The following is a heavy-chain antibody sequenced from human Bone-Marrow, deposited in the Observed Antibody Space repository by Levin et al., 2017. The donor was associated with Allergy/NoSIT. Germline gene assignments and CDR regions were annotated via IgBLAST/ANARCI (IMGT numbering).Heavy chain of an antibody. Sequence: SGGSLRLSCAASGFTFSTYSMIWVRQAPGKGLEWVSYIGYSDSTIFYADSVKGRFTISRDNAKNSLYLQMNSLRDEDTAVYYCARVTPGRGHFDSWGQGTLVTVSS. D-gene: IGHD3-10*01. V-gene: IGHV3-48*02. CDR3: ARVTPGRGHFDS. CDR1: GFTFSTYS. CDR2: IGYSDSTI. J-gene: IGHJ4*02.